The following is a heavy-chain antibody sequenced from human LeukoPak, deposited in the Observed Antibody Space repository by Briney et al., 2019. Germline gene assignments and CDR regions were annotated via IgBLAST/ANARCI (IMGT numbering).Heavy chain of an antibody. CDR1: GGSFSGYY. D-gene: IGHD3-22*01. Sequence: SETLSLTCAVYGGSFSGYYWSWIRQPPGKGLEWIGEINHSGSTNYNPSLKSRVTISVDTSKNQFSLKLSSVTPADTAVYYCARRRYYYDSSGYYHYFDYWGQGTLVTVSS. V-gene: IGHV4-34*01. CDR3: ARRRYYYDSSGYYHYFDY. CDR2: INHSGST. J-gene: IGHJ4*02.